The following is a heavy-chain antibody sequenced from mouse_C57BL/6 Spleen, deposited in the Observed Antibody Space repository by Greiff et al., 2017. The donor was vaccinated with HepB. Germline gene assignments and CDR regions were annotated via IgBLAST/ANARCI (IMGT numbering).Heavy chain of an antibody. CDR3: ARDSSGSGLAY. CDR2: ISSGGSYT. J-gene: IGHJ3*01. V-gene: IGHV5-6*01. Sequence: EVQGVESGGDLVKPGGSLKLSCAASGFTFSSYGMSWVRQTPDKRLEWVATISSGGSYTYYPDSVKGRFTISRDNAKNTLYLQMSSLKSEDTAMYYCARDSSGSGLAYWGQGTLVTVSA. CDR1: GFTFSSYG. D-gene: IGHD3-2*02.